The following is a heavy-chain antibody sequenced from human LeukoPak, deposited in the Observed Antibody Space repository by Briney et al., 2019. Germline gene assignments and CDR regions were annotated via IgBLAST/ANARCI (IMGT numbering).Heavy chain of an antibody. CDR1: GFTFSSYS. Sequence: GGSLRLSCAASGFTFSSYSMNWVRQAPGKGLEWVSSISSSSSYIYYADSVKGRFTISRDNAKNSLYLQMNSLRAEDTAVYYCAREPTQPLRFGEFHPFDNWGQGTLVTVSS. J-gene: IGHJ4*02. CDR2: ISSSSSYI. V-gene: IGHV3-21*01. CDR3: AREPTQPLRFGEFHPFDN. D-gene: IGHD3-10*01.